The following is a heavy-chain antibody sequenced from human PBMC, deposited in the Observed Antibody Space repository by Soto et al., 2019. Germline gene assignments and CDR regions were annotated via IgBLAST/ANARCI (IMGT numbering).Heavy chain of an antibody. CDR3: ASLGDYGDSPKALTNFDY. CDR2: IYYSGST. CDR1: GGSISSSSYY. D-gene: IGHD4-17*01. J-gene: IGHJ4*02. Sequence: SETLSLTCTVSGGSISSSSYYWGWIRQPPGKGLEWIGSIYYSGSTYYNPSLKSRVTISVDTSKNQVSLKLSSVTAADTAVSHHASLGDYGDSPKALTNFDYWGQGTLVT. V-gene: IGHV4-39*07.